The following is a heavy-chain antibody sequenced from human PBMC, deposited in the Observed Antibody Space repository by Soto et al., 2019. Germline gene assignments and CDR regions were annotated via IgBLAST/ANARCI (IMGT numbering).Heavy chain of an antibody. V-gene: IGHV1-8*01. D-gene: IGHD3-10*01. CDR2: MNPNSGNT. Sequence: ASVKVSCKASGYTFTSRDINWVRQATGQGLEWMAWMNPNSGNTGFAQKFQGRVTMTRNTSTSTAYMELSSLRSEDTAVYYCARGAPDYYDSGTYYILDFWGQGTLVTVSS. J-gene: IGHJ4*02. CDR3: ARGAPDYYDSGTYYILDF. CDR1: GYTFTSRD.